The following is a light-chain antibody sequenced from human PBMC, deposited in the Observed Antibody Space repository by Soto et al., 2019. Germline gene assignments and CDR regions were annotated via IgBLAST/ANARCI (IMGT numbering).Light chain of an antibody. CDR1: QSCRNS. V-gene: IGKV1-5*01. Sequence: DLQMTQSPSTLSASVGDRLTITCRASQSCRNSLAWYQQKAGKXPTXXIYDASTLQSGVPSRFSGSGSGTELSLTISSLQPEDCATYDGLCYITYPWTFGQGTKVDIK. CDR2: DAS. CDR3: LCYITYPWT. J-gene: IGKJ1*01.